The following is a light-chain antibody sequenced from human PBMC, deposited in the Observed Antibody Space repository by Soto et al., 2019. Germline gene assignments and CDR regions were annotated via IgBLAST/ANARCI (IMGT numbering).Light chain of an antibody. CDR3: QQTYRAPLCT. V-gene: IGKV1-39*01. J-gene: IGKJ3*01. CDR1: QTISKY. Sequence: DIQMTQSPSSLPASVGDRVTITCRASQTISKYVNWYQQKPGKAPKVLIFAASSLQSGVPSRFSGSGSGTEFTLTISSLQTEDVGTYYCQQTYRAPLCTFGPGTKVHIK. CDR2: AAS.